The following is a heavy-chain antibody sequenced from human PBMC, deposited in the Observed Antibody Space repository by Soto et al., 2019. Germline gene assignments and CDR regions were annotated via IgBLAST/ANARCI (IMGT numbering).Heavy chain of an antibody. CDR2: IYYSGST. Sequence: PSATLSLTCTVSGFSISSYYWSWIRQPPGKGLEWIGYIYYSGSTNYNPSLKSRVTISVDTSKNQFSLKLSSVTAADTAVYYCARGNYDFWSGYNYYYGMDVWGQGTTVT. D-gene: IGHD3-3*01. V-gene: IGHV4-59*01. J-gene: IGHJ6*02. CDR3: ARGNYDFWSGYNYYYGMDV. CDR1: GFSISSYY.